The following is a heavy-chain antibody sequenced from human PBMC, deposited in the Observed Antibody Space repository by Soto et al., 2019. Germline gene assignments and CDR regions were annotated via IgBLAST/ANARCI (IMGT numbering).Heavy chain of an antibody. CDR1: GSTFTSYD. V-gene: IGHV1-8*01. CDR3: AREEGYYYGMDV. Sequence: GGSVKVSCKASGSTFTSYDINWVRQATGQGLQWMGWMNPNSGNTGYAQKFQGRVTMTRNTSISTHYMELSSLRSEDTAVYDCAREEGYYYGMDVWGQGTTVTVSS. CDR2: MNPNSGNT. J-gene: IGHJ6*02.